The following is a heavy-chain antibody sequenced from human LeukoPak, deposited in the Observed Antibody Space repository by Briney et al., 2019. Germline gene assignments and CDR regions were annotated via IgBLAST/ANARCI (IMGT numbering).Heavy chain of an antibody. CDR3: VRYSSSWEDFDY. Sequence: KPGGSLRLSCAASGXTFSDYYMSWIRQAPGKGLEWVSYISSSSSYTNYADSVKGRFTISRDNAKNSLYLQMNSLRAEDTAVYYCVRYSSSWEDFDYWGQGTLVTVSS. D-gene: IGHD6-13*01. CDR2: ISSSSSYT. CDR1: GXTFSDYY. J-gene: IGHJ4*02. V-gene: IGHV3-11*03.